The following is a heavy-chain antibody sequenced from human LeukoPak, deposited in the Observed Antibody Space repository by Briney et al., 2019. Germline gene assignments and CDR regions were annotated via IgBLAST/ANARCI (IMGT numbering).Heavy chain of an antibody. CDR2: IYHSGST. CDR3: ARHGVGYYYYGMDV. J-gene: IGHJ6*02. D-gene: IGHD1-26*01. V-gene: IGHV4-30-2*01. CDR1: GGSISSGGYY. Sequence: SQTLSLTCTVSGGSISSGGYYWSCIRQPPGKGLEWIGYIYHSGSTYYNPSLKSRVTISVDRSKNQFSLKLSSVTAADTAVYYCARHGVGYYYYGMDVWGQGTTVTVSS.